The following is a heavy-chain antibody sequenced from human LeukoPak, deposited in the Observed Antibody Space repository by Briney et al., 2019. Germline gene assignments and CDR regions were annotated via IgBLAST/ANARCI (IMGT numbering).Heavy chain of an antibody. CDR3: ARHWSHSVAQFGRNSWFDP. J-gene: IGHJ5*02. V-gene: IGHV4-4*07. CDR1: GGSINSYY. D-gene: IGHD3-3*01. Sequence: SSETLSLTCTVSGGSINSYYWSWIRQPAGKGLEWIGHIYTGGSTNYNPSLKSRVTMSVDTSKNQFSLKLSSVTAADTAVYYCARHWSHSVAQFGRNSWFDPWGQGTLVTVSS. CDR2: IYTGGST.